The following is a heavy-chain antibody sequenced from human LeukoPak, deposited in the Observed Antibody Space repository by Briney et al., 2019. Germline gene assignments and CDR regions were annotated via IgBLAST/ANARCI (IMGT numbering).Heavy chain of an antibody. CDR3: ARDKRIDTVYSSSAGAWDY. D-gene: IGHD6-6*01. Sequence: GGSLRLSCAASGFTFSSYWMSWVRQAPGKGLEWVANIKRDGSEKYYVDSVKGRFTISRDNAKNSLYLQMNSLRAEDTAVYYCARDKRIDTVYSSSAGAWDYWGQGTLVTVSS. J-gene: IGHJ4*02. V-gene: IGHV3-7*01. CDR2: IKRDGSEK. CDR1: GFTFSSYW.